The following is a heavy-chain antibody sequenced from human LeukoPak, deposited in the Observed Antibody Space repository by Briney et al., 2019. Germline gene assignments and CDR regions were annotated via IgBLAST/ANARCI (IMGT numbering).Heavy chain of an antibody. D-gene: IGHD2-2*01. CDR2: ISSSSSYI. CDR3: ARDRTPLAYVCSSTSCYPASMAA. CDR1: GFTFSSYS. V-gene: IGHV3-21*01. Sequence: GGSLRLSCAASGFTFSSYSMNWVRQAPGKGLEWVSSISSSSSYIYYADSVKGRFTISRDNAKNSLYLQMNSLRAEDTAVYYCARDRTPLAYVCSSTSCYPASMAAWGKGPTVTVPS. J-gene: IGHJ6*03.